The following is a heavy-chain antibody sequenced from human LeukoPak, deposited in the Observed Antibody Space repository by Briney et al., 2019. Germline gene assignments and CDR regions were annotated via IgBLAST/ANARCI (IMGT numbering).Heavy chain of an antibody. CDR3: AREKRYSGYGNWFDP. Sequence: SETLSLTRAVSGYSISSGYYWGWIRQPPGKGLEWIGSIYHSGSTYYNPSPKSRVTISVDTSKNQFSLKLSSVTAADTAVYYCAREKRYSGYGNWFDPWGQGTLVTVSS. J-gene: IGHJ5*02. CDR1: GYSISSGYY. D-gene: IGHD5-12*01. V-gene: IGHV4-38-2*02. CDR2: IYHSGST.